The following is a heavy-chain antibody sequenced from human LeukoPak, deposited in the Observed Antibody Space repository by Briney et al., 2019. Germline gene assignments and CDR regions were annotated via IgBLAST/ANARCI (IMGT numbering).Heavy chain of an antibody. D-gene: IGHD4-17*01. V-gene: IGHV3-30*18. J-gene: IGHJ4*02. Sequence: PGGSLRLSCAASGFTFSSYGMHWVRQAPGKGLEWVAVISYDGSNKYYADSVKRRFPISRDNSKNPLYLQMTSLRAEDTAVYYCAKGFPTPYGDYFDYWGQGTLVTVSS. CDR2: ISYDGSNK. CDR3: AKGFPTPYGDYFDY. CDR1: GFTFSSYG.